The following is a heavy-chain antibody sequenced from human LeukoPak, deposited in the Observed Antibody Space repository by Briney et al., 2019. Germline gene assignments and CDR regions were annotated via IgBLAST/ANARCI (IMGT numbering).Heavy chain of an antibody. CDR3: ARHREWLPADY. CDR1: GYTFSKYW. V-gene: IGHV5-51*01. CDR2: IYPGDSDT. Sequence: GESLKISCKASGYTFSKYWIGWVRQMPGKGLEWMGIIYPGDSDTRYSPSFQGQVTISADKSISTAYLQWSSLKASDTAMYYCARHREWLPADYWGQGTLVTVSS. D-gene: IGHD3-3*01. J-gene: IGHJ4*02.